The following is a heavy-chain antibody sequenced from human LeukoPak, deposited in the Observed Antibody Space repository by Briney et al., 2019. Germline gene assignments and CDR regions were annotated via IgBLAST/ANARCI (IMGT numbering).Heavy chain of an antibody. D-gene: IGHD5-18*01. CDR2: IIPIFGTA. V-gene: IGHV1-69*06. CDR1: GGTFSSYA. CDR3: ARADTAMGLNNWFDP. J-gene: IGHJ5*02. Sequence: ASVKVSCKASGGTFSSYAISWVRQAPGQGLEWMGGIIPIFGTANYAQKFQGRVTITADKSTSTAYMELSSLRSEDTAVYYCARADTAMGLNNWFDPWGQGTLVTVSS.